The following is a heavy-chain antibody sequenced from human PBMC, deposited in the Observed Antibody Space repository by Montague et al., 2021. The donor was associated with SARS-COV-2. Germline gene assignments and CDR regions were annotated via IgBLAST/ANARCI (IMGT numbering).Heavy chain of an antibody. Sequence: PALVTPTQTLTLTCTFSGFSLSTSGMCVSWIRQPPGKALEWLALIDWDDDKYYSTSLKTRLTISKDTSKNQVVLTMTNMDPVDTATYYCARIKWELLSSYDYGMDVWGQGTTVTVSS. J-gene: IGHJ6*02. D-gene: IGHD1-26*01. CDR3: ARIKWELLSSYDYGMDV. V-gene: IGHV2-70*01. CDR2: IDWDDDK. CDR1: GFSLSTSGMC.